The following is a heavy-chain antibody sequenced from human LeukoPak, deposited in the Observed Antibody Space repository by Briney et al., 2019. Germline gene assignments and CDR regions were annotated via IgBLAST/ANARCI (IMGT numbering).Heavy chain of an antibody. D-gene: IGHD7-27*01. CDR2: IYSGGTI. CDR3: ARDLGQLDN. Sequence: GGSLRLSCAASGFTVSNNYMSWVRQAPGKGLEWVSVIYSGGTIFYADSVKGRFTISRDNSKNTLYLQMNSLRGEDTAVYYCARDLGQLDNWGQGTLVTVSS. J-gene: IGHJ4*02. V-gene: IGHV3-66*01. CDR1: GFTVSNNY.